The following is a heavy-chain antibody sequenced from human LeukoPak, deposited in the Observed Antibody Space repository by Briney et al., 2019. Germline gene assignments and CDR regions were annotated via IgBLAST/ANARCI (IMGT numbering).Heavy chain of an antibody. CDR2: ISGSGGST. CDR1: GFTFSSYA. D-gene: IGHD3-22*01. Sequence: PGGSLRLSCAASGFTFSSYAMSWVRQAPGKGLEWVSAISGSGGSTYYADSVKGRFTISRDNSKNTLYLQMNSLRAEDTAVYYCARDQWTHDSSGQTDYWGQGTLVTVSS. CDR3: ARDQWTHDSSGQTDY. V-gene: IGHV3-23*01. J-gene: IGHJ4*02.